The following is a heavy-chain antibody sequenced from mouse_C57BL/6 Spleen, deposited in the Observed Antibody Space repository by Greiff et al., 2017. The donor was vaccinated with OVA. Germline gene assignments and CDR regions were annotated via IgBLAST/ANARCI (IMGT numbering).Heavy chain of an antibody. V-gene: IGHV3-8*01. CDR3: ARSGRGSSPYWYFDV. J-gene: IGHJ1*03. Sequence: EVKLLESGPGLAKPSQTLSLTCSVTGYSITSDYWNWIRKFPGNKLEYMGYISYSGSTYYNPSLKSRISITRDTSKNQYYLQLNSVTTEDTATYYCARSGRGSSPYWYFDVWGTGTTVTVSS. D-gene: IGHD1-1*01. CDR1: GYSITSDY. CDR2: ISYSGST.